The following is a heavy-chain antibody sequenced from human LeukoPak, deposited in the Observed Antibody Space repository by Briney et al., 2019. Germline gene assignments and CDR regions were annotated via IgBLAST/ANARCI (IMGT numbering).Heavy chain of an antibody. J-gene: IGHJ4*02. Sequence: GGSLRLSCAASGFTFSSYGMHWVRQAPGKGLEWVAFIRYDGSNKYYADSVKGRFTISRDNSKNTLYPQMNSLRAEDTAVYYCAKPVVLYYYDSSGPDYWGQGTLVTVSS. CDR1: GFTFSSYG. CDR3: AKPVVLYYYDSSGPDY. V-gene: IGHV3-30*02. D-gene: IGHD3-22*01. CDR2: IRYDGSNK.